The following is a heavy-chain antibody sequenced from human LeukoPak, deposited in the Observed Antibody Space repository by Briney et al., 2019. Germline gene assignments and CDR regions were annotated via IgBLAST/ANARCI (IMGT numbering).Heavy chain of an antibody. CDR2: ISGSGGNT. Sequence: AGSLTLSCAASGFTFSSYAMSWLRQPPGKALTGGSAISGSGGNTYYADCVKGRFTIFRDNSKNTLYLQMNSLRAADTAVNYCGKETWGRYDSSGYPADYWGQGTLVTVS. CDR3: GKETWGRYDSSGYPADY. D-gene: IGHD3-22*01. CDR1: GFTFSSYA. V-gene: IGHV3-23*01. J-gene: IGHJ4*02.